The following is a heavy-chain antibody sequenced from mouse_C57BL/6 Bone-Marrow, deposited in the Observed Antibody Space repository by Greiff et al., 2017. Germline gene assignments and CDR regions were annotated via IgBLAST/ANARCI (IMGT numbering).Heavy chain of an antibody. J-gene: IGHJ1*03. Sequence: QVPLQQPGAELVKPGASVKVSCKASGYTFTSYWMHWVKQRPDQGLEWIGRIHPSDSDTNYNQKFKGKATLTVDKSSSTAYTPLSRLDSEDYAVNYCAIYSDGRRSWYFDVWGTGTTVTVSA. CDR3: AIYSDGRRSWYFDV. V-gene: IGHV1-74*01. CDR2: IHPSDSDT. D-gene: IGHD1-1*01. CDR1: GYTFTSYW.